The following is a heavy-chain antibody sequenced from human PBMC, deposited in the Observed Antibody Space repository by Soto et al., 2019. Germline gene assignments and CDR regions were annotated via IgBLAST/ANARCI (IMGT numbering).Heavy chain of an antibody. V-gene: IGHV1-46*03. CDR3: ARDRHSNSYYFDY. Sequence: QVQLVQSGAEVKKPGASVKVSCKASGYTFTSYYMHWVRQAPGQGLEWLGIINPSGGSTSYAQKFQVRGNMTRDTSTSTVYMELSSLRSEDTAVYYCARDRHSNSYYFDYWGQGTLVTVSS. CDR2: INPSGGST. D-gene: IGHD4-4*01. CDR1: GYTFTSYY. J-gene: IGHJ4*02.